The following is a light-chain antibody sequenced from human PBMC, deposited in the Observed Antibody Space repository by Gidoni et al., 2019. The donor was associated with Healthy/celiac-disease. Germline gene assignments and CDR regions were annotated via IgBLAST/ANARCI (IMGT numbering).Light chain of an antibody. V-gene: IGKV1-39*01. Sequence: DIQMTQSPYSLSASVGDRVTITCRASQSISSYLNWYQQKPGKAPKLLIYAASSLQGGVPSRFSGSGSGTDFTLTISSLQPEDFATYYCQQSYSTLTWTFGQGTKVEIK. CDR2: AAS. J-gene: IGKJ1*01. CDR1: QSISSY. CDR3: QQSYSTLTWT.